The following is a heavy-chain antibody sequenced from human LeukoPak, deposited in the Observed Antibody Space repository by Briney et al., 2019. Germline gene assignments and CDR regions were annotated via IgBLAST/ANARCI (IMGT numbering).Heavy chain of an antibody. CDR3: ARDRGRITMVRGVTPSYYYYYGMDV. V-gene: IGHV3-13*04. J-gene: IGHJ6*04. Sequence: GGSLRLSCAASGFTFSSYDMHWVRQATGKGLEWVSAIGTAGDTYYPGSVKGRFTISRENAKNSLYLQMNSPRAGDTAVYYCARDRGRITMVRGVTPSYYYYYGMDVWGEGTADPVSS. CDR1: GFTFSSYD. CDR2: IGTAGDT. D-gene: IGHD3-10*01.